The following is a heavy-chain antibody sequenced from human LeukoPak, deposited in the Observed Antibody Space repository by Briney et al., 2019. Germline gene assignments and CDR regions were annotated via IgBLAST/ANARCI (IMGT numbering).Heavy chain of an antibody. CDR3: AKQAQGRSSWFDP. CDR2: ISGSGGST. Sequence: GGSLRLSCAASGFTFSSYAMSWVRQAPGKGLEWVSVISGSGGSTYYADSMKGRFTISRGNSKNTLYLQMNNLRAEDTALYYCAKQAQGRSSWFDPWGQGTLVTVSS. V-gene: IGHV3-23*01. J-gene: IGHJ5*02. CDR1: GFTFSSYA. D-gene: IGHD6-6*01.